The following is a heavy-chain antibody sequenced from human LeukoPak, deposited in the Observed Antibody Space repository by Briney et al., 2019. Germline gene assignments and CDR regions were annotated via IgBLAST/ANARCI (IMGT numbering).Heavy chain of an antibody. CDR1: GGSISSYY. CDR3: ARGSIPTQNWFDP. Sequence: SETLSLTCTVSGGSISSYYWSWIRQPPGKGLEWIGYMYYTGSSSYSPSLKSRVTISVDTSKNQFSLKLSSVTTADTAIYYCARGSIPTQNWFDPWGQGTPVTVSS. V-gene: IGHV4-59*01. CDR2: MYYTGSS. D-gene: IGHD2-2*01. J-gene: IGHJ5*02.